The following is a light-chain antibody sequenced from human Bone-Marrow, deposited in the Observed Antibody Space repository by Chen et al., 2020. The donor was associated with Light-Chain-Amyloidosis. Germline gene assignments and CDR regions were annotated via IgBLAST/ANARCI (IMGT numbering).Light chain of an antibody. CDR3: VQLSSYPLT. CDR2: ATS. J-gene: IGKJ4*01. V-gene: IGKV1-9*01. Sequence: DIQLTQSPSFLSASVGDRVTITCRASQGISNYFAWFQQKAGKAPKLLIYATSTLQSGVPPRFSGSGSGTEFTLTIGGLQTEDFATYYCVQLSSYPLTFGGGTMVEIK. CDR1: QGISNY.